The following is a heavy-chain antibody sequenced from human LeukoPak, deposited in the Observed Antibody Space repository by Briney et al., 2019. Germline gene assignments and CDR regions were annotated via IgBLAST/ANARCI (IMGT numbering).Heavy chain of an antibody. J-gene: IGHJ6*03. CDR3: AKDDSGSYYPYYYYMDV. D-gene: IGHD1-26*01. V-gene: IGHV3-23*01. CDR1: AFTFSSYG. Sequence: YPGGSLRLSCAASAFTFSSYGMNWVRQAPGKGLEWVSAISPSGDSTSYADSVKGRFTISRDNSKNTLYLQMNSLRAEDTAVYYCAKDDSGSYYPYYYYMDVWGKGTTVTISS. CDR2: ISPSGDST.